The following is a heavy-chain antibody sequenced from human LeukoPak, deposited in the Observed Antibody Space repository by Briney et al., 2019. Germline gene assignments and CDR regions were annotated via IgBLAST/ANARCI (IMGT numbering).Heavy chain of an antibody. CDR1: GFTFSSYS. V-gene: IGHV3-48*02. J-gene: IGHJ4*02. CDR2: ISSASYTT. D-gene: IGHD5-24*01. CDR3: VRDSGRAVYTFSD. Sequence: GGSLRLSCVASGFTFSSYSMNWVRQAPGKGLEWVSYISSASYTTYYAESVKGRFTISRDNAKNSLFLQMNSLGDEDTAVYYCVRDSGRAVYTFSDWGQGTLVAVS.